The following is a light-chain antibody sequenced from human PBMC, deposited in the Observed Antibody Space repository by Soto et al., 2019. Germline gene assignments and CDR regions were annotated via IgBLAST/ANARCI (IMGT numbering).Light chain of an antibody. CDR2: GAS. J-gene: IGKJ1*01. Sequence: EVVLTHSPATLSLSPGERATLSCTASQNVRTFLDWYQQKPGQAPRLLIYGASNRATGIPARFSGSGSGTDFTLTISSLEREDFAVYYCQQHCHWPPLTFGQGTRVELQ. V-gene: IGKV3-11*01. CDR3: QQHCHWPPLT. CDR1: QNVRTF.